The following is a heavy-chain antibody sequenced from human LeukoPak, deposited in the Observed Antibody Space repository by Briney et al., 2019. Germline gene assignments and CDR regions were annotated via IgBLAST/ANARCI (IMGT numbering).Heavy chain of an antibody. J-gene: IGHJ6*02. CDR2: ISGDGSIT. CDR3: TRDAGRHMDA. Sequence: GGSLRLSCAASGFIFSSCWIHWVRQTPGKGLMWVSVISGDGSITRYADSVKGRFTISRDNAKNTLYLQMNSLRAEDTAVYYCTRDAGRHMDAWGQGTTVTVSS. V-gene: IGHV3-74*01. CDR1: GFIFSSCW.